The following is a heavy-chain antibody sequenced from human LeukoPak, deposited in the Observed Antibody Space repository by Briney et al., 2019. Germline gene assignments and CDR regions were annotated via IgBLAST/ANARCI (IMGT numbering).Heavy chain of an antibody. CDR2: INPSGGST. CDR3: ARDPHTVTTWYYYMDV. Sequence: ASVTVSCKASGGTFSSYAISWVRQAPGQGLEWMGIINPSGGSTSYAQKFQGRVTMTRDTSTSTVYMELSSLRSEDTAVYYCARDPHTVTTWYYYMDVWGKGTTVTVSS. D-gene: IGHD4-17*01. CDR1: GGTFSSYA. V-gene: IGHV1-46*01. J-gene: IGHJ6*03.